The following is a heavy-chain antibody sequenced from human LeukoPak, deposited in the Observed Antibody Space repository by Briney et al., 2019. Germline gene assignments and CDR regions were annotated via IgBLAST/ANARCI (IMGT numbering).Heavy chain of an antibody. CDR1: GFTFSNYA. Sequence: PGASLRLSCAASGFTFSNYAMSWVRQAPGKGLEWVSAITGSGGNTYYADSVKGWFTISRDNSKNTLYLQMNSLRDEDTAVYYCAKWGDFDVLTGYYVPDFWGQGTLVTVSS. CDR2: ITGSGGNT. V-gene: IGHV3-23*01. CDR3: AKWGDFDVLTGYYVPDF. D-gene: IGHD3-9*01. J-gene: IGHJ4*02.